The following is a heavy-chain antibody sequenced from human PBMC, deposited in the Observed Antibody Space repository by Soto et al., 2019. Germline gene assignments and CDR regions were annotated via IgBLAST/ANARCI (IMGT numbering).Heavy chain of an antibody. J-gene: IGHJ4*02. CDR2: VFHIGNT. CDR3: ARMRPREDYYESSGYYPYFDH. D-gene: IGHD3-22*01. V-gene: IGHV4-61*08. CDR1: GGSISSGDYY. Sequence: ASETLSLTCTVSGGSISSGDYYWSWIRQPPGKGLEWIGHVFHIGNTDYNPSLKSRVTISLDTSKNQFSLKMTSVTAADTAVYYCARMRPREDYYESSGYYPYFDHWGQGTLVTVSS.